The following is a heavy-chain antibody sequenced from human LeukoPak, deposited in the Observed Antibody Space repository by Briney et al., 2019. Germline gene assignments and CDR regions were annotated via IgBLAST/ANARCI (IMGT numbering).Heavy chain of an antibody. CDR1: GFTFSSCA. CDR2: ISGSGGST. V-gene: IGHV3-23*01. J-gene: IGHJ3*02. D-gene: IGHD3-3*01. CDR3: AKGNLEWLLYTHETGAFDI. Sequence: GGSLRLSCAASGFTFSSCAMSWVRQAPGKGLEWVSAISGSGGSTYYADSVKGRFTISRDNSKNTLYLQMNSLRAEDTAVYYCAKGNLEWLLYTHETGAFDIWGQGTMVTVSS.